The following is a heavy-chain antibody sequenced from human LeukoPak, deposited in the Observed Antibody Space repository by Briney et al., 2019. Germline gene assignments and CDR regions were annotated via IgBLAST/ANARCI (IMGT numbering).Heavy chain of an antibody. CDR1: GFTFDDYA. D-gene: IGHD3-22*01. J-gene: IGHJ4*02. CDR2: ISWNSGSI. V-gene: IGHV3-9*01. CDR3: ARVLHKRNYDSSAYYGY. Sequence: PGGPLRLSCAASGFTFDDYAMHWVRQAPGKGLEWVSGISWNSGSIGYADSVKGRFTISRDNAKNSLYLQMNSLRAEDTAVYYCARVLHKRNYDSSAYYGYWGQGTLVTVSS.